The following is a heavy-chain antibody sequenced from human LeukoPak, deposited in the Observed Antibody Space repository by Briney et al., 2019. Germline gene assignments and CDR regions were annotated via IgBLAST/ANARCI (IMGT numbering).Heavy chain of an antibody. CDR1: GFTFSSYA. Sequence: GGSLRLSCAASGFTFSSYAMSWVRQAPGKGLEWVSSISSSSSYIYYADSVKGRFTISRDNAKNSLYLQMNSLRAEDTAVYYCAREGIVVVPAALEEGFDPWGQGTLVTVSS. CDR2: ISSSSSYI. J-gene: IGHJ5*02. V-gene: IGHV3-21*01. D-gene: IGHD2-2*01. CDR3: AREGIVVVPAALEEGFDP.